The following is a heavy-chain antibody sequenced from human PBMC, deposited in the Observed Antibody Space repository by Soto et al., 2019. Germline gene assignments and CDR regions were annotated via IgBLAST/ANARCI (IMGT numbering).Heavy chain of an antibody. CDR3: ARGGGSWSTEYYQH. CDR1: GYTFSNYG. Sequence: QVQLVQSGAEVKKPGASVKVSCKASGYTFSNYGISWVRQAPGQGPEWMGWISGYNGNTNYAQTIQGRVTMTTDTSASTAYMERSSLRYDDTAVYYCARGGGSWSTEYYQHWGQGTLVIVSS. V-gene: IGHV1-18*01. D-gene: IGHD6-13*01. J-gene: IGHJ1*01. CDR2: ISGYNGNT.